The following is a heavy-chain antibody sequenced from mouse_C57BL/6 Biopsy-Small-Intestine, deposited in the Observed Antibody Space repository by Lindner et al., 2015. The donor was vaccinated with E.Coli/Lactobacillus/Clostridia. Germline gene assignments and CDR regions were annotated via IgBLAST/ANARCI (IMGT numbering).Heavy chain of an antibody. Sequence: VQLQESGPELVKPGASVKISCKASGYAFSSSWMNWVKQRPGEGLDWIGRIYPGDGDTKYNGKFKGKATLTADESSSTVYMQLSSLTSEDSAVYFCARIDYYGSSYNNWGQGTTLTVSS. CDR3: ARIDYYGSSYNN. J-gene: IGHJ2*01. D-gene: IGHD1-1*01. CDR2: IYPGDGDT. V-gene: IGHV1-82*01. CDR1: GYAFSSSW.